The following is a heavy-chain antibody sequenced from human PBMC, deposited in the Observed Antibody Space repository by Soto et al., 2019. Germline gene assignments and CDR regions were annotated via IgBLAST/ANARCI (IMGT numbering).Heavy chain of an antibody. J-gene: IGHJ4*02. Sequence: SETLSLICTVSGGSISSSSYYWGWIRQPPGKGLEWIGSIYYSGSTYYNPSLKSRVTISVDTSKNQFSLKLSSVTAADTAVYYCARSSMVRGVIKGILFDYWGQGTLVTVPS. CDR2: IYYSGST. CDR1: GGSISSSSYY. D-gene: IGHD3-10*01. V-gene: IGHV4-39*01. CDR3: ARSSMVRGVIKGILFDY.